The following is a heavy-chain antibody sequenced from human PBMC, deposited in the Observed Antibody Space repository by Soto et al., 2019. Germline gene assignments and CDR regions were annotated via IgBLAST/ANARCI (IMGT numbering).Heavy chain of an antibody. Sequence: VASVKVSCKASGYTFTSYGISWVRQAPGQGLEWMGWISAYNGNTNYAQKLQGRVTMTTDTSTSTAYMELRSLRSDDTAVYYCARFFNVYDFWSLRGPRDNYGMDVWGQGTTVTVSS. CDR3: ARFFNVYDFWSLRGPRDNYGMDV. D-gene: IGHD3-3*01. CDR2: ISAYNGNT. J-gene: IGHJ6*02. V-gene: IGHV1-18*01. CDR1: GYTFTSYG.